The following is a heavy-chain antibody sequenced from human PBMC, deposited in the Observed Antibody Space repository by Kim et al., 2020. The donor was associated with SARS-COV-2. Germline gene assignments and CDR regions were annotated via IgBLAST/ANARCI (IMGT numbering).Heavy chain of an antibody. D-gene: IGHD3-10*01. V-gene: IGHV1-69*15. CDR3: ARADERAPPRPLGFGELLG. J-gene: IGHJ4*02. CDR2: ISPMFGTA. Sequence: FRSCVINWVRQATGPALEWMGSISPMFGTANYAPNVQCRVAITADGSTGTAYMELSSLGSEDTAVYSCARADERAPPRPLGFGELLGWGQGTLVTVSS. CDR1: FRSCV.